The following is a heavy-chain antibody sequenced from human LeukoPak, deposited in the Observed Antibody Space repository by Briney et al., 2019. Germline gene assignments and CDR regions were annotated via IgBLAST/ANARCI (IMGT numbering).Heavy chain of an antibody. D-gene: IGHD4-23*01. CDR3: AKDGRWDPTRHGETYYFDY. J-gene: IGHJ4*02. V-gene: IGHV3-30*18. Sequence: PGGSLRLSCAASGFTFSSYGIHWVRQAPGKGLEWVAVISYDGSNKYYADSVKGRFTISRDNSENTLYLQMNSLRAEDTAVYYCAKDGRWDPTRHGETYYFDYWGQGTLVTVSS. CDR1: GFTFSSYG. CDR2: ISYDGSNK.